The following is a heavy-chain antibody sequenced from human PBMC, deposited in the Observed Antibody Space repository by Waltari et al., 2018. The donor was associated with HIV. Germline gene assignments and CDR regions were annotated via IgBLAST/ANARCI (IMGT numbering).Heavy chain of an antibody. CDR1: GLTFRSYS. J-gene: IGHJ2*01. CDR3: ARSKYSSSSGFDL. Sequence: EVQLVESGGGLVQPGGSLRLSCAASGLTFRSYSMNWVRQAPEKGLEWVSYISSSSSTIYSADSVKGRFTISRDNAKNSLYLQMNSLRAEDTAVYYCARSKYSSSSGFDLWGRGTLVTVSS. CDR2: ISSSSSTI. V-gene: IGHV3-48*01. D-gene: IGHD6-6*01.